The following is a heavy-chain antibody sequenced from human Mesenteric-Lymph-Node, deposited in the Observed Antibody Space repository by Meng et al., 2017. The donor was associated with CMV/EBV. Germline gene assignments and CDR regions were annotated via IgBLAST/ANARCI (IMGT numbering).Heavy chain of an antibody. V-gene: IGHV7-4-1*02. CDR1: GYIFSTYA. Sequence: CKASGYIFSTYAMHWVRQAPGQGLEWMGWINTNTGNPTYAQGFTGRFVFSLDTSVSTAYLQISSLKTEDTAVYYCARAAPGMSGWVDFWGQGTLVPSPQ. J-gene: IGHJ4*02. CDR3: ARAAPGMSGWVDF. D-gene: IGHD6-13*01. CDR2: INTNTGNP.